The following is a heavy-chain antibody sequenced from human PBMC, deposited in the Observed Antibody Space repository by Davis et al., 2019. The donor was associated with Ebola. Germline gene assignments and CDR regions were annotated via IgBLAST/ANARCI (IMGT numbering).Heavy chain of an antibody. V-gene: IGHV1-46*01. CDR1: GYTFITYY. CDR2: INPSGGST. Sequence: ASVKVSCKASGYTFITYYIHWVRQAPEQGLEWMGIINPSGGSTSYAQKFQGRVTMTRDTSTSTVYMELSSLRSEDTAVYYCARGIAAANDYWGQGTLVTVSS. J-gene: IGHJ4*02. CDR3: ARGIAAANDY. D-gene: IGHD6-13*01.